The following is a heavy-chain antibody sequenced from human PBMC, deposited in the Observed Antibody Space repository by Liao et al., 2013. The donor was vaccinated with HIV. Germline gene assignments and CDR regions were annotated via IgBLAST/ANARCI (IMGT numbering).Heavy chain of an antibody. J-gene: IGHJ4*02. D-gene: IGHD2-15*01. CDR2: IYYSGSD. Sequence: QLQLQESGPGLVKASETLSLTCTVSGGSISSSSHYWGWIRQPPGKGLEWIGSIYYSGSDDYNPSLKSRVAISIDTSKNQFSLKLSSVTAADTAVYYCAREGGLLVRGIDYWGQGTLVTVSS. CDR3: AREGGLLVRGIDY. CDR1: GGSISSSSHY. V-gene: IGHV4-39*07.